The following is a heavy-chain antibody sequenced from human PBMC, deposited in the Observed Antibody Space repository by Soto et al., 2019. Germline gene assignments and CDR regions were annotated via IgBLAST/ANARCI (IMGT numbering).Heavy chain of an antibody. D-gene: IGHD5-18*01. V-gene: IGHV4-31*03. CDR1: GGSISSGGYY. Sequence: QVQLQESGPGLVKPSQTLSLTCTVSGGSISSGGYYWSWIRQHPGKGLEWIGYIYYSGTTFYNLSLKSRVTISLDTSKSQFSLKLSSVTAADTVMFYCARKKGYSYGPHYFDYWGQGTLVTVSS. J-gene: IGHJ4*02. CDR3: ARKKGYSYGPHYFDY. CDR2: IYYSGTT.